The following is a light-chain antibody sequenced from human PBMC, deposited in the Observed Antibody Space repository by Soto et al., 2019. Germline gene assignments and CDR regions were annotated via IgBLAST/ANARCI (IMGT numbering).Light chain of an antibody. J-gene: IGKJ1*01. CDR1: QDISSW. Sequence: DIQMTQSPSSVSASVGDTVTITCRASQDISSWLAWFQQKPGRAPKLLLYAASSLQSGVPPRFSGSGSGADFTLTISSLQPEDFATYYCLQYNGNSGTFGQGTKV. CDR2: AAS. V-gene: IGKV1D-16*01. CDR3: LQYNGNSGT.